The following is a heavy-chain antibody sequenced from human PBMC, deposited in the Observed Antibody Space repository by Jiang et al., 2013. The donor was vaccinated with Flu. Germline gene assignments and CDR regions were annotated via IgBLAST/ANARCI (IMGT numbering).Heavy chain of an antibody. CDR3: ARVYYGILTGYYNDNTGAFDI. CDR2: IYHSGST. D-gene: IGHD3-9*01. J-gene: IGHJ3*02. CDR1: GGSISSSNW. V-gene: IGHV4-4*02. Sequence: AVSGGSISSSNWWSWVRQPPGKGLEWIGEIYHSGSTNYNPSLKSRVTISVDKSKNQFSLKLSSVTAADTAVYYCARVYYGILTGYYNDNTGAFDIWGQGTMVTVSS.